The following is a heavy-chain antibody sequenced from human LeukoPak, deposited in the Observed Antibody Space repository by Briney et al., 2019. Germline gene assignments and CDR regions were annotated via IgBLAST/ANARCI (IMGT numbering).Heavy chain of an antibody. CDR1: GGSISSYY. V-gene: IGHV4-59*01. CDR3: ARDVRYYDFWSGYYRTSNWFDP. Sequence: SETLSLTCTVSGGSISSYYWSWIRQPPGKGLEGIGYIYYSGSTNYNPSLKSRVTISVDTSKNQFSLKLSSVTAADTAVYYCARDVRYYDFWSGYYRTSNWFDPWGQGTLVTVSS. J-gene: IGHJ5*02. D-gene: IGHD3-3*01. CDR2: IYYSGST.